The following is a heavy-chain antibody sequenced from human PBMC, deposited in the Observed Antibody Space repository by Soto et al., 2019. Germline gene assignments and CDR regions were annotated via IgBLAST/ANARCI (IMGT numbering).Heavy chain of an antibody. CDR2: FDPEDGET. J-gene: IGHJ6*02. V-gene: IGHV1-24*01. Sequence: ASVKVSCKVSGYTLTELSMHWVRQAPGKGLEWMGGFDPEDGETIYAQKCQGRVTMTEYTSTDTAYMELSSLRSEDTAVYYCATSVIGSGENYGMDVWGQGTTVTASS. CDR1: GYTLTELS. D-gene: IGHD3-10*01. CDR3: ATSVIGSGENYGMDV.